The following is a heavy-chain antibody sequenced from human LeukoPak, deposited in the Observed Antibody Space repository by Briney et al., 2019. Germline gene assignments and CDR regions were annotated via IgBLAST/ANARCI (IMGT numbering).Heavy chain of an antibody. CDR1: GYSISSGYY. V-gene: IGHV4-38-2*01. D-gene: IGHD2-2*01. Sequence: SETLSLTCAVSGYSISSGYYWGWIRQPPGRGLEWIGSIYYSGSTYYNPSLRSRVTISMDTSKNQFSLRLNSVTAADTALYYCARRIVVVPAAIRNADAFDIWGQGTMVTVSS. J-gene: IGHJ3*02. CDR2: IYYSGST. CDR3: ARRIVVVPAAIRNADAFDI.